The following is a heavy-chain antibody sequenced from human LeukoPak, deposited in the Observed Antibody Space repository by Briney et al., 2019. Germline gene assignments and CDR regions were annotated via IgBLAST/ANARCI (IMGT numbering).Heavy chain of an antibody. CDR3: ARQTGSGLFTLP. Sequence: SETLSLTCTVSGVSISSSNSYWGWISQPPGKGLGWIGCIYYTGNTYYNASLKSRVTISIDTSKNPISLRLTSVTATDTAMYYCARQTGSGLFTLPGGQGTLVTVSS. J-gene: IGHJ4*02. D-gene: IGHD3/OR15-3a*01. CDR2: IYYTGNT. V-gene: IGHV4-39*01. CDR1: GVSISSSNSY.